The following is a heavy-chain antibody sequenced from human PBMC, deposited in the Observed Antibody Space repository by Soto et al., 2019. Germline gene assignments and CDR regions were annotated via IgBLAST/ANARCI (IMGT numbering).Heavy chain of an antibody. J-gene: IGHJ5*02. CDR2: IYYSGST. Sequence: PSETLSLTCTVSGGSISSSSYYWGWIRQPPGKGLEWIGSIYYSGSTYYNPSLKSRVTISVDTSKNYFSLKLRSVTAADTAVYYCARQAHHDNWFDPWGQGTLVTVSS. CDR1: GGSISSSSYY. CDR3: ARQAHHDNWFDP. V-gene: IGHV4-39*01.